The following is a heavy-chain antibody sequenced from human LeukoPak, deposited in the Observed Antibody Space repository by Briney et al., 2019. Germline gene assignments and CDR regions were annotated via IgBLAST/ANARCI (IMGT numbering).Heavy chain of an antibody. D-gene: IGHD3-22*01. Sequence: ASVKVSCQASGYTFTGYYMHWVRQAPGQGLEWMGWINPNSGGTNYAQKFQGRVTMTRDTSISTAYMELSRLRSDDTAVYYCARGLGGMIVVAIDYWGQGTLVTVSS. J-gene: IGHJ4*02. V-gene: IGHV1-2*02. CDR2: INPNSGGT. CDR3: ARGLGGMIVVAIDY. CDR1: GYTFTGYY.